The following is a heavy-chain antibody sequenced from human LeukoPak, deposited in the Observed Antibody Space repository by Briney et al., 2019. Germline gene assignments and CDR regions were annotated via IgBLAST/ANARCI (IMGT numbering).Heavy chain of an antibody. CDR1: GGTFSSYA. D-gene: IGHD6-13*01. CDR3: ARGGAAAGTTDYFDY. V-gene: IGHV1-69*13. J-gene: IGHJ4*02. CDR2: IIPIFGTA. Sequence: HRASVKVSCTASGGTFSSYAISWVRQAPGQGLEWMGGIIPIFGTANYAQKFQGRVTITADESTSTAYMELSSLRSEDTAVYYCARGGAAAGTTDYFDYWGQGTLVTVSS.